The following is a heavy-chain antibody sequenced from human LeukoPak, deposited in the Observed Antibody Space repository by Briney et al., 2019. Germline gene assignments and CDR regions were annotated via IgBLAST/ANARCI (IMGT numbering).Heavy chain of an antibody. CDR2: IKQDGSEK. CDR3: ARLEDYDILTGFDY. J-gene: IGHJ4*02. CDR1: GFTFNSYW. Sequence: GGSLRLSCAASGFTFNSYWMSWVRQAPGKGLEWVANIKQDGSEKYYVDSVKGRFTISRDNAKNSLYLQMNSLRAEDTALYYCARLEDYDILTGFDYWGQGTLVTVSS. V-gene: IGHV3-7*01. D-gene: IGHD3-9*01.